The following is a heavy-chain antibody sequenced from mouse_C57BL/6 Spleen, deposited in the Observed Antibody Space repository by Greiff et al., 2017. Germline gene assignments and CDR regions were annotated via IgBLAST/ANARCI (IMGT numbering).Heavy chain of an antibody. CDR1: GYAFSSSW. CDR2: ICPGDGDT. J-gene: IGHJ4*01. D-gene: IGHD1-1*01. CDR3: ARDGSRDAMDY. Sequence: QVQLKESGPELVKPGASVKISCKASGYAFSSSWMNWVKQRPGQGLEWIGRICPGDGDTNYNGKFKGKATLTADKSSSTAYMQLSSLTSEDSAVYFCARDGSRDAMDYWGQGTSVTVSS. V-gene: IGHV1-82*01.